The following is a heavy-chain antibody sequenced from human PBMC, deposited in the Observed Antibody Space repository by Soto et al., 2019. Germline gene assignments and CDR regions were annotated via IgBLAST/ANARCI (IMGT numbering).Heavy chain of an antibody. V-gene: IGHV1-46*03. CDR3: ARDPLLAAAGPHNWFDP. CDR2: INPSGGST. D-gene: IGHD6-13*01. J-gene: IGHJ5*02. CDR1: GYTFSSYY. Sequence: GASLNVSCKASGYTFSSYYIHWVRHAPAQALEWMGIINPSGGSTSYAQKFQGRVTMTRDTSTSTVYMELSSLRSEDTAVYYCARDPLLAAAGPHNWFDPWGQGNLVTVSS.